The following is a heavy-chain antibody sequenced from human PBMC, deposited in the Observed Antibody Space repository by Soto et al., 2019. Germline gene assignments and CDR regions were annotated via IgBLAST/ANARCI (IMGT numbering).Heavy chain of an antibody. CDR2: MNPNSGNT. J-gene: IGHJ4*02. Sequence: ASVKVSCKASGYTFTSYDINWVRQATGQGLEWMGWMNPNSGNTGYAQKYQGRVTMTRNTSISTAYMELSSLRSEDTAVYYCARVWEIGWLVTFDYWGQGTLVTVSS. D-gene: IGHD6-19*01. CDR1: GYTFTSYD. CDR3: ARVWEIGWLVTFDY. V-gene: IGHV1-8*01.